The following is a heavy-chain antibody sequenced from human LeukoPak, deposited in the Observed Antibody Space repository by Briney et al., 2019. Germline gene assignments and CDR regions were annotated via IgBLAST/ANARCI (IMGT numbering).Heavy chain of an antibody. V-gene: IGHV3-11*01. Sequence: PGGSLRLSCAASGFTFSDYHMSWIRQAPGKGLEWVSYISSSGSTIYYADSVKGRFTISRDNAKNSLYLQMNSLRAEDTAVYYCARDNLPSGSVVVGDYYYGMDVWGQGTTVTVSS. CDR2: ISSSGSTI. CDR3: ARDNLPSGSVVVGDYYYGMDV. CDR1: GFTFSDYH. D-gene: IGHD2-15*01. J-gene: IGHJ6*02.